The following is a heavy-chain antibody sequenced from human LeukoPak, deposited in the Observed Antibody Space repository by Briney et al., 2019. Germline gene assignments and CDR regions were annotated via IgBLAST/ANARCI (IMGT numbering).Heavy chain of an antibody. CDR3: ARNYDGSGWDPQNWFDP. D-gene: IGHD3-22*01. J-gene: IGHJ5*02. CDR2: ISAYNGNT. CDR1: GYTFTSSG. Sequence: VASVKVSCKASGYTFTSSGISWVPEGPGQGLEWMGWISAYNGNTNYAQKLQGRVTMTTDTSTSTVYVELRSLRSDDTAVYYCARNYDGSGWDPQNWFDPWGQGTLVTVSS. V-gene: IGHV1-18*01.